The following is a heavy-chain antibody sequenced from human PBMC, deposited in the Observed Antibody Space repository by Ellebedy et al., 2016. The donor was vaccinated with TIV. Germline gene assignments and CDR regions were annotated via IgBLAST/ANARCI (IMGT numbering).Heavy chain of an antibody. J-gene: IGHJ2*01. CDR3: AKVPIVVVPGVIRDWYFDL. CDR2: ISSRGDST. V-gene: IGHV3-23*01. Sequence: GESLKISXGASGFTLRSYAMSWVRQAPGKGLEWVATISSRGDSTYYADSMKGRFTISRDNSKDTLHLHMSRLRADDTAVYYCAKVPIVVVPGVIRDWYFDLWGRGTLVSVSS. D-gene: IGHD2-2*01. CDR1: GFTLRSYA.